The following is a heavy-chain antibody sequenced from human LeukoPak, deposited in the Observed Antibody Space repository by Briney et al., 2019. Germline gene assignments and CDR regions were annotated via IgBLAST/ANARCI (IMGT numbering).Heavy chain of an antibody. CDR3: ARGRVSVYSSSWYYGN. CDR1: GFTVSNNY. D-gene: IGHD6-13*01. CDR2: FYSGGST. Sequence: GGSLRLPYAASGFTVSNNYMSWVRQAPGKGLEWVSVFYSGGSTYYADSVKGRFTISRDNSKNTLYLQMNSLRAEDTALYYCARGRVSVYSSSWYYGNWGQGTLVTVSS. J-gene: IGHJ4*02. V-gene: IGHV3-66*01.